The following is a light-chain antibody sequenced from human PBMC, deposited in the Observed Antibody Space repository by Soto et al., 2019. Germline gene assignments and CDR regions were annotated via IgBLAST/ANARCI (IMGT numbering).Light chain of an antibody. J-gene: IGKJ1*01. CDR2: AAS. Sequence: EIVLTQSPGTLSLSPGERATLSCRASLSVSSSYLAWYQQKPGQAPRLLIYAASSRATGIPDRFSGSGSGTDFTLTISRLEPEDFAVYYCQQYGSSRTFGQGTKVEIK. CDR1: LSVSSSY. V-gene: IGKV3-20*01. CDR3: QQYGSSRT.